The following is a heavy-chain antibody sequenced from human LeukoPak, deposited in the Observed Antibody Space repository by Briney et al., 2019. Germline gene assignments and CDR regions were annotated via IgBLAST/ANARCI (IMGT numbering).Heavy chain of an antibody. J-gene: IGHJ4*02. V-gene: IGHV4-59*08. CDR3: ARHPPGGLSYYFEN. D-gene: IGHD3-16*01. Sequence: SETLSLTCTVSSGSISSYYWSWIRQPPGKGLEWIGYTRYSGSTKYNPSPKSRVTISVDTSKNQFSLQLRSVTAADTAMYYCARHPPGGLSYYFENWGQGTLVTVSS. CDR2: TRYSGST. CDR1: SGSISSYY.